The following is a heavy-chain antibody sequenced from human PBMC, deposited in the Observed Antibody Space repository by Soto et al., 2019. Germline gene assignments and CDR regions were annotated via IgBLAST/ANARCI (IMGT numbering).Heavy chain of an antibody. Sequence: QVQLVQSGAEVKKPGSSVKVSCKAPGGTFSSYAISWVRQAPGQGLEWMGGIIPIFGTANYAQKFQGRVTITADESTSTGYMELSSLRSEETAVYYCARSQGGSSSLDIYYYYYYGMDVWGQGTTVTVSS. CDR3: ARSQGGSSSLDIYYYYYYGMDV. CDR2: IIPIFGTA. CDR1: GGTFSSYA. V-gene: IGHV1-69*01. D-gene: IGHD2-15*01. J-gene: IGHJ6*02.